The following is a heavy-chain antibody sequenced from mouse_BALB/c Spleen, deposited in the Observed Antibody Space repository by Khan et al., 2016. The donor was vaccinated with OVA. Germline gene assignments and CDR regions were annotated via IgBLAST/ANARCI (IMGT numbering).Heavy chain of an antibody. CDR3: TRDRIDY. J-gene: IGHJ2*01. CDR2: INPTSDYT. V-gene: IGHV1-7*01. CDR1: GYTFTTYW. Sequence: QVQLQQSGAELAKPGASVKMSCKASGYTFTTYWMHWVKQRPGQGLEWIGYINPTSDYTDYNETFKDKATLSADKSSSTAYMQLSSLTSEDSAVYYCTRDRIDYWGQGTTLTVSS.